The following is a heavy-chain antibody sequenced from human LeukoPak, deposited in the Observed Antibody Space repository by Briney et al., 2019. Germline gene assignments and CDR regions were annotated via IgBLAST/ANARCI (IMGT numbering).Heavy chain of an antibody. D-gene: IGHD3-10*01. V-gene: IGHV4-39*01. CDR2: AYYSGIT. J-gene: IGHJ4*02. CDR3: ARHYHYYGSGSYVDD. Sequence: SETLSLTCTVSGDSISSNSYYWGWIRQPPGKGLECIGIAYYSGITYYNPSLKSRVTISVDTSKNQFSLKLSSVTAADTAVYYCARHYHYYGSGSYVDDWGQGTLVTVSS. CDR1: GDSISSNSYY.